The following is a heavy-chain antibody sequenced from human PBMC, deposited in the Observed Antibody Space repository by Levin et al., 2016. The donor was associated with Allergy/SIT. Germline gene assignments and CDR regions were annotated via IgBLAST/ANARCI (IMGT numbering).Heavy chain of an antibody. J-gene: IGHJ4*02. Sequence: WVRQAPGQGLEWMGWINPNSGGTNYAQKFQGRVTMTRDTSISTAYMELNRLRSDDTAVYYCARVWNDFWSGSLSLFDYWGQGTLVTVSS. D-gene: IGHD3-3*01. CDR3: ARVWNDFWSGSLSLFDY. V-gene: IGHV1-2*02. CDR2: INPNSGGT.